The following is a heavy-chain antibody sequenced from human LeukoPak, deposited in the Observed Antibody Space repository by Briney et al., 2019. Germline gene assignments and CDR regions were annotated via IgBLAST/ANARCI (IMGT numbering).Heavy chain of an antibody. V-gene: IGHV3-23*01. CDR3: AKTSSRITMIAEGAFDI. CDR1: GFTFSSYA. CDR2: ISGSGGST. D-gene: IGHD3-22*01. Sequence: GGSLRLSCAASGFTFSSYAMSWARQAPGKGLEWVSAISGSGGSTYYADSVKGRFTISRDNSKNTLYLQMNSLRAEDTAVYYCAKTSSRITMIAEGAFDIWGQGTMVTVSS. J-gene: IGHJ3*02.